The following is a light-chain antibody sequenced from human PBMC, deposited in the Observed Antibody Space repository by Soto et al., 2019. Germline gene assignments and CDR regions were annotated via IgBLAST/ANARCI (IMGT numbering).Light chain of an antibody. CDR3: ISYTDRQSYR. Sequence: SVLTQPASVSGSPGQSITISCSGTSSDIGSYNHVAWYQQFPGKSPKLMIYAVSDRPSGVSDRFSGSKSGITASLTISGLQTEDEADYYCISYTDRQSYRFGTGTKVTVL. CDR2: AVS. V-gene: IGLV2-14*03. CDR1: SSDIGSYNH. J-gene: IGLJ1*01.